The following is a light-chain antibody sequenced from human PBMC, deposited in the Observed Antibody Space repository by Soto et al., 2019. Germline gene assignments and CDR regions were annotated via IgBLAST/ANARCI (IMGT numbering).Light chain of an antibody. CDR2: LGS. V-gene: IGKV2-28*01. Sequence: DIVMTQSPLSLPVTPGEPASISCRSSESLLHSNGYTYLDWYLQKPGQSPQLLLYLGSNRASRVPVRFSGRGLGTDFTLKISRGEAEDVGGYYCRQSLHARTFGQGTKVVIQ. CDR1: ESLLHSNGYTY. CDR3: RQSLHART. J-gene: IGKJ1*01.